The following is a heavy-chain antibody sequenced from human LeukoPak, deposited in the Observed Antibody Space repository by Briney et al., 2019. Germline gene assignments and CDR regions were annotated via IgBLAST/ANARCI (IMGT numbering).Heavy chain of an antibody. D-gene: IGHD2-8*01. CDR3: GRGMVSPYDFDS. V-gene: IGHV3-74*01. Sequence: GGSLRVSCADSGFSFSSYWMYWVRQAPGKGLVWVSHINIVGSNTNYADSVKGRFTISRDNAKNTLYLKMNSLRAEDTAVYYCGRGMVSPYDFDSWGQRTLVTVSS. J-gene: IGHJ4*02. CDR2: INIVGSNT. CDR1: GFSFSSYW.